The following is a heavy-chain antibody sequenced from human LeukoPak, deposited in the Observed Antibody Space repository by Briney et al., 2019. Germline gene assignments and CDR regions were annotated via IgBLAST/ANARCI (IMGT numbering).Heavy chain of an antibody. D-gene: IGHD6-19*01. CDR3: AKDTYSSGWYGAFDI. CDR2: ISGSGGST. V-gene: IGHV3-23*01. Sequence: GGSLRLSCAASGFTFSSYAVSWVRQAPGRGLEWVSAISGSGGSTYYADSVKGRFTISRDNSKSTLYLQMNSLRAEDTAVYYCAKDTYSSGWYGAFDIWGQGTMVTVSS. J-gene: IGHJ3*02. CDR1: GFTFSSYA.